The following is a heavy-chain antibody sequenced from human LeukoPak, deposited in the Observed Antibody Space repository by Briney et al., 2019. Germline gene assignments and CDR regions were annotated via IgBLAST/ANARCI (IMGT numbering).Heavy chain of an antibody. Sequence: GASLRLSCAASGFTFSSYAMSWVRQAPGKGLEWVASIKGDGSEEYYVDFVKGRFTISRDNAKNSLYLQMNSLRAEDTAVYYCARDRRAVAVGYWGQGILVTVSS. CDR2: IKGDGSEE. CDR1: GFTFSSYA. V-gene: IGHV3-7*05. D-gene: IGHD6-19*01. J-gene: IGHJ4*02. CDR3: ARDRRAVAVGY.